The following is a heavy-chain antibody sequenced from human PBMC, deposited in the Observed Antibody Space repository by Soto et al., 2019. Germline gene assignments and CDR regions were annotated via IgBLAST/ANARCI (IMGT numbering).Heavy chain of an antibody. CDR2: IIPIFGTA. J-gene: IGHJ5*02. CDR3: ARGVTMVRGVIIVGPFDP. V-gene: IGHV1-69*13. CDR1: GGTFSSYA. Sequence: ASVKVSCKASGGTFSSYAISWVRQAPGQGLEWMGGIIPIFGTANYAQKFQGRVTITADESTSTAYMELSSLRSEDTAVYYCARGVTMVRGVIIVGPFDPWGQGTLVTVSS. D-gene: IGHD3-10*01.